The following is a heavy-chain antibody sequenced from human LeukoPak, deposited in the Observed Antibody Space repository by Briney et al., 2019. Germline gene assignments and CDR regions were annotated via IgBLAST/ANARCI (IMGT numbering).Heavy chain of an antibody. CDR3: ARDYGTGTTSDN. CDR1: GYTFTSYY. D-gene: IGHD4-17*01. Sequence: ASVKVSCKASGYTFTSYYMHWVRHAPGQGLEWMGIINPSDGSTSYAQKFQGRVTMTRDMSTSTVYMELSSLRSEDTAVYYCARDYGTGTTSDNWGQGTLVTVSS. V-gene: IGHV1-46*01. CDR2: INPSDGST. J-gene: IGHJ4*02.